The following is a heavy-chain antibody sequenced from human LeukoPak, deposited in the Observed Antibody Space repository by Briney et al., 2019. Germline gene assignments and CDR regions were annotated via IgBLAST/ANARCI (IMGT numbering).Heavy chain of an antibody. CDR1: GFTLRSYA. Sequence: GGSLRLSCAASGFTLRSYAMHWVRQPPGKELEWVSGISGSGGSTYYADSVKGRFTISRDNSKNTVFLQMNSLRAEDTAVYYCAKDLKTLDAFDIWGQGTMVTVSS. J-gene: IGHJ3*02. CDR2: ISGSGGST. V-gene: IGHV3-23*01. CDR3: AKDLKTLDAFDI.